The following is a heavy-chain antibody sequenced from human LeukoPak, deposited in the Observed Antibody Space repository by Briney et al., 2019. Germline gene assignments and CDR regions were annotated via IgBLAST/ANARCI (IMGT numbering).Heavy chain of an antibody. Sequence: SSVKVSCKASGDIFNSYSISWVRQAPGQGLEWMGGIIPMFGSANYAQTFQDRVTITTDQSTSTAYMELSSLSSEDTAVYYCARVGRSRGSLPNSYYYMDVWGTGTTVTVSS. CDR2: IIPMFGSA. D-gene: IGHD1-26*01. V-gene: IGHV1-69*05. J-gene: IGHJ6*03. CDR3: ARVGRSRGSLPNSYYYMDV. CDR1: GDIFNSYS.